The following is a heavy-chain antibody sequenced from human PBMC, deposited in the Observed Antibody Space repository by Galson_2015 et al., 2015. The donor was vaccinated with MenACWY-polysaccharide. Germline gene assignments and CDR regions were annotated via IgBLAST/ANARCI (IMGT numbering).Heavy chain of an antibody. CDR1: GFSITSYP. CDR3: AKASQWGAAAVGSFDH. V-gene: IGHV3-23*01. CDR2: ISGSGTDI. D-gene: IGHD6-13*01. J-gene: IGHJ4*02. Sequence: SLRLSCAASGFSITSYPVNWVRQAPGKGLEWVAVISGSGTDIRYADSVKGRFTLSRDTSKSALYLQMNSLRAEDTAKYYCAKASQWGAAAVGSFDHWGQGTLVTVSS.